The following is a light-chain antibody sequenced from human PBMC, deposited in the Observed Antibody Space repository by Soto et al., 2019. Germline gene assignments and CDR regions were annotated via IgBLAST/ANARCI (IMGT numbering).Light chain of an antibody. V-gene: IGLV2-14*01. CDR2: EVT. CDR1: SGDVGRYNY. Sequence: QSVLTQPASVSGSPGQSITISCTGTSGDVGRYNYVSWYQQYPGKAPKLIIYEVTNRPSGVSNRFSGSKSGNTASLTISGLQAEDETDYYCTSWTSSSTVAFGGGTKLTVL. J-gene: IGLJ2*01. CDR3: TSWTSSSTVA.